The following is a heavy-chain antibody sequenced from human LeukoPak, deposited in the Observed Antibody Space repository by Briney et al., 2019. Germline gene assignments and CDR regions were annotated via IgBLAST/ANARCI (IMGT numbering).Heavy chain of an antibody. CDR1: GFTFDAYA. Sequence: GGSLRLSCAASGFTFDAYAMHWVRQAPGKGLEWVSGISWSSGSIGYTDSVKGRFTISRDNAKNSLYLQMNSLRAEDTALYYCATCNSGYDLGLDCAFDYWGQGTLVTVSS. V-gene: IGHV3-9*01. CDR2: ISWSSGSI. D-gene: IGHD5-12*01. J-gene: IGHJ4*02. CDR3: ATCNSGYDLGLDCAFDY.